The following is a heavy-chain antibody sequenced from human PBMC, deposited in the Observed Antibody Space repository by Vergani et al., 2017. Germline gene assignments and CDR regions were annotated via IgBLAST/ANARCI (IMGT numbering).Heavy chain of an antibody. CDR1: GYTFTDYY. D-gene: IGHD2-2*01. Sequence: EVQLVQSGAEVKKPGATVKISCKVSGYTFTDYYMHWVQQAPGKGLEWMGLVDPEDGETIYAEKFQGRVTITADTSTDTAYMELSSLRSEDTAVYYCARAIVVVPAAMLFLEPQGRDAFDIWGQGTMVTVSS. CDR2: VDPEDGET. V-gene: IGHV1-69-2*01. J-gene: IGHJ3*02. CDR3: ARAIVVVPAAMLFLEPQGRDAFDI.